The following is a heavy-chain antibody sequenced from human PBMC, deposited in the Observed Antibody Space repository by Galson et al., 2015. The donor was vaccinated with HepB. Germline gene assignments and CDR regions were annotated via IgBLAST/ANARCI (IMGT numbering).Heavy chain of an antibody. D-gene: IGHD2-15*01. Sequence: SVKVSCKASGGAFNTFGVTWVRQAPGQGLQWMGRITPIYGVAEYAQKFQGRITITADERTNTVYLELNNLQSVDTAIYYCARSFYEYCSGGSCYADYWGQGTHLTVSS. CDR2: ITPIYGVA. CDR1: GGAFNTFG. V-gene: IGHV1-69*13. CDR3: ARSFYEYCSGGSCYADY. J-gene: IGHJ4*02.